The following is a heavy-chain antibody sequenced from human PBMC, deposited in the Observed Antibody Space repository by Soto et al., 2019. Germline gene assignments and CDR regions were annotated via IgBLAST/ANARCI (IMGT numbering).Heavy chain of an antibody. D-gene: IGHD3-9*01. Sequence: ASVKVSCKASGYTFTNNDVSWVRQATGQGLEWMGWMNPGSGDTGYAQKFQGRVTMTRDISIATAYMELNRLTSEDTAIYYCARDCRNYDILTGLWTRTTCGMDVWGQGTTVTVSS. J-gene: IGHJ6*02. CDR3: ARDCRNYDILTGLWTRTTCGMDV. V-gene: IGHV1-8*02. CDR1: GYTFTNND. CDR2: MNPGSGDT.